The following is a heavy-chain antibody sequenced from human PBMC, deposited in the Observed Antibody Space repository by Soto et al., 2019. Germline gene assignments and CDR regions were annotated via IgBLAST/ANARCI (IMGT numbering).Heavy chain of an antibody. J-gene: IGHJ4*02. CDR2: VYWDDDK. D-gene: IGHD1-7*01. Sequence: QITLKESGPTLVKPTQTLTLTCTFSGFSLSTSGLGVGWIRQPPGKALEWLVFVYWDDDKRYSLSLRSRLTSTKDTSNNQVVLTMTNVDPVDTATYFCAHRRIVVSQWNYGDFDYWGQGTLVTVSS. V-gene: IGHV2-5*02. CDR3: AHRRIVVSQWNYGDFDY. CDR1: GFSLSTSGLG.